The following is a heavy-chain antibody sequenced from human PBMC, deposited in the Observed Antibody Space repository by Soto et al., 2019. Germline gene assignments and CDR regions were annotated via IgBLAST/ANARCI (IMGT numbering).Heavy chain of an antibody. V-gene: IGHV3-23*01. D-gene: IGHD4-17*01. Sequence: GGSLRLSCAASGFTFSSYAMSWVRQAPGKGLEWVSVISGSGGSTYYADSVKGRFTISRDNSKNTLYLQMNSLRAEDTAVYYCAKDLRVTTWAEHTQFDYWGQGTLVTVSS. CDR3: AKDLRVTTWAEHTQFDY. CDR1: GFTFSSYA. J-gene: IGHJ4*02. CDR2: ISGSGGST.